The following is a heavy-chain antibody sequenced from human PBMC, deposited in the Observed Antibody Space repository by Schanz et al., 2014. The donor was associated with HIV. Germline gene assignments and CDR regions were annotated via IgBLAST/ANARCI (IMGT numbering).Heavy chain of an antibody. CDR3: VKAYSSGFSGAGS. CDR1: GFPFSNFA. CDR2: ISTGGERT. Sequence: EVQLLDSGGGLVQPGGSLRLSCVASGFPFSNFAMSWVRQDPGRGLEWVSAISTGGERTFYADSVKGRFTISRDNSKNTLYLQMNSLRAEDTAIYYCVKAYSSGFSGAGSWGQGTLVTVSS. V-gene: IGHV3-23*01. J-gene: IGHJ5*02. D-gene: IGHD5-18*01.